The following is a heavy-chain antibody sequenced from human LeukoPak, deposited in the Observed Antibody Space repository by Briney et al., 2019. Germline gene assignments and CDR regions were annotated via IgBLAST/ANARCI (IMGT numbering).Heavy chain of an antibody. CDR2: MNPNSGNT. V-gene: IGHV1-8*01. J-gene: IGHJ5*02. Sequence: GASVKVSCKASGYTFTSCDINWVRQATGQGLEWMGWMNPNSGNTGYAQKFQGRVTMTRNTSISTAYMELSSLRSEDTAVYYCARVWGFWSGYFVGDNWFDPWGQGTLVTVSS. D-gene: IGHD3-3*01. CDR3: ARVWGFWSGYFVGDNWFDP. CDR1: GYTFTSCD.